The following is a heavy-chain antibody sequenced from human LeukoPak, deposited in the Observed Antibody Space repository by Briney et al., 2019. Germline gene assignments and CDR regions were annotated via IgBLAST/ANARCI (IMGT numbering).Heavy chain of an antibody. Sequence: GRSLRLSCAASGFTFSSYGMHWVRQAPGKGLEWVAVISYDGSNKYYADSVKGRFTISRDNSKNTLYLQMNSLRAEDTAVYYCAKDRGITMDRGADYWGQGTLVTVSS. CDR1: GFTFSSYG. CDR3: AKDRGITMDRGADY. V-gene: IGHV3-30*18. CDR2: ISYDGSNK. J-gene: IGHJ4*02. D-gene: IGHD3-10*01.